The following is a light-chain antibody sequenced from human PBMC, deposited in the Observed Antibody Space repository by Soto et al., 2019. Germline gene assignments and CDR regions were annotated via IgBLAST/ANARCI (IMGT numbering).Light chain of an antibody. J-gene: IGLJ2*01. Sequence: QSVLTQPPSASGTPGQRVTISCSGSSSNVGGRNYVFWYHQLPGTAPRLLIYKTDQRPSGVPDRFSASRSGSSASLAISGLWSEDEGDYYCASWDDSLSGVLFGGGTKLTVL. V-gene: IGLV1-47*03. CDR3: ASWDDSLSGVL. CDR2: KTD. CDR1: SSNVGGRNY.